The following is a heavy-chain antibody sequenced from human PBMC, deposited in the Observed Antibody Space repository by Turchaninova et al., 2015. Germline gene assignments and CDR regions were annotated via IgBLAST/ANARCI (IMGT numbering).Heavy chain of an antibody. CDR2: IKSDGSIT. CDR1: GFPLRSYW. J-gene: IGHJ2*01. Sequence: EMQLVESGGGLVKPGGSLRLPGEASGFPLRSYWMYWVRQTPGKGLVWISSIKSDGSITTYADSVKGRFTISRDNVKNTLYLQMKSVRVEDTAVYYCAKINLIVPPTDLGLWFFDLWGRGTLVTVSS. D-gene: IGHD2/OR15-2a*01. V-gene: IGHV3-74*03. CDR3: AKINLIVPPTDLGLWFFDL.